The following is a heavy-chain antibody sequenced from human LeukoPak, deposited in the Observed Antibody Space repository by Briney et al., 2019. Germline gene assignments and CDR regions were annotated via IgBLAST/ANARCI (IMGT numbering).Heavy chain of an antibody. CDR1: GFTFSSYA. CDR3: ARATGEVPHDY. Sequence: GGSRLLSCAASGFTFSSYAMHGVRAAPGKGLEWVAVISYDGSNKYYADSVKGRFTISRDNSKNTLYLQMNSLRAEDTAVYYCARATGEVPHDYWGQGTLVTVSS. CDR2: ISYDGSNK. V-gene: IGHV3-30-3*01. D-gene: IGHD7-27*01. J-gene: IGHJ4*02.